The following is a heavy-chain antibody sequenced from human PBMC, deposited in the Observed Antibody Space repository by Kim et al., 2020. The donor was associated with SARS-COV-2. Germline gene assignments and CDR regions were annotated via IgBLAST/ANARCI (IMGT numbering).Heavy chain of an antibody. J-gene: IGHJ6*02. Sequence: SETLSLTCTVSGGSVSSGSYYWSWIRQPPGKGLEWIGYIYYSGSTNYNPSLKSRVTISVDTSKNQFSLKLSSVTAADTAVYYCARSPWRYDSSGYYPLPQCYYGMDVWGQGTTVTVSS. D-gene: IGHD3-22*01. CDR1: GGSVSSGSYY. CDR3: ARSPWRYDSSGYYPLPQCYYGMDV. CDR2: IYYSGST. V-gene: IGHV4-61*01.